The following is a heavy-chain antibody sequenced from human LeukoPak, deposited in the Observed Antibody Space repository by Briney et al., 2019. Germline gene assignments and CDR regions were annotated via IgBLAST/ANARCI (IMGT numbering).Heavy chain of an antibody. D-gene: IGHD6-19*01. Sequence: GASVKVSCKASGYTFTSYYMHWVRQAPGQGLEWMGGIIPIFGTANYAQKFQGRVTITADESTSTAYMELSSLRSEDTAVYYCARGPDPRIAVAANWFDPWGQGTLVTVSS. V-gene: IGHV1-69*13. J-gene: IGHJ5*02. CDR1: GYTFTSYY. CDR3: ARGPDPRIAVAANWFDP. CDR2: IIPIFGTA.